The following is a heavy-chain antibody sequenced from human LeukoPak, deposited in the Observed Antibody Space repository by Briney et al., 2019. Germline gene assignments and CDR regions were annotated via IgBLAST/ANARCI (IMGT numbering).Heavy chain of an antibody. V-gene: IGHV3-64*01. CDR3: ARYRGKAAAGTGYFDY. Sequence: GGSLRLSCAASGFTFSSYAMHWVRQAPGKGLEYVSAISSNGGSTYYANSVKGRFTISRDNSKNTLYLQMGSLRAEDMAVYYCARYRGKAAAGTGYFDYWGQGTLVTVSS. CDR2: ISSNGGST. J-gene: IGHJ4*02. D-gene: IGHD6-13*01. CDR1: GFTFSSYA.